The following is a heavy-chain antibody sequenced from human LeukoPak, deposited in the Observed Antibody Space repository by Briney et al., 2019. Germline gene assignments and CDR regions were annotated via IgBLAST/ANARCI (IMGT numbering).Heavy chain of an antibody. J-gene: IGHJ5*02. CDR1: VGSISSGGYY. V-gene: IGHV4-31*03. CDR2: IYYSGST. CDR3: AKVLRGTGNWFDP. Sequence: TSQTLSLTCTVSVGSISSGGYYWSWIRQYPGKGLEWIGSIYYSGSTYYNPSLKSRLSISVDTSNNQFSLNLSSVTAADTAVYYCAKVLRGTGNWFDPWGQGTLVTVSS. D-gene: IGHD3-16*01.